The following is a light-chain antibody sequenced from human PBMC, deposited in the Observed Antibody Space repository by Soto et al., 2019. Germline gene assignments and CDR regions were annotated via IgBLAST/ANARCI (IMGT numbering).Light chain of an antibody. CDR3: CSYAGKSTLV. V-gene: IGLV2-23*01. CDR1: SSDVGSYNL. J-gene: IGLJ3*02. CDR2: EGS. Sequence: QSALTQPASVSGSPGQSITISCTGSSSDVGSYNLVSWHQQYPGKAPKLMIYEGSKRPSGVSNRFSGYKSGNTASLTITGHQAEDEADYYCCSYAGKSTLVFGGGTKLTVL.